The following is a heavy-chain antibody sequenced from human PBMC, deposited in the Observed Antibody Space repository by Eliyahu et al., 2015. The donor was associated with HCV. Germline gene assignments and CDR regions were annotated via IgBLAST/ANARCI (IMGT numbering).Heavy chain of an antibody. Sequence: GGSFSGYYWSWIRQPPGKGLEWIGEINHSGSTNYNPSLKSRVTISVDTSKNQFSLKLSSVTAADTAVYYCARSHYYGSGSYTIPYYFDYWGQGTLVTVSS. D-gene: IGHD3-10*01. CDR3: ARSHYYGSGSYTIPYYFDY. CDR1: GGSFSGYY. CDR2: INHSGST. V-gene: IGHV4-34*01. J-gene: IGHJ4*02.